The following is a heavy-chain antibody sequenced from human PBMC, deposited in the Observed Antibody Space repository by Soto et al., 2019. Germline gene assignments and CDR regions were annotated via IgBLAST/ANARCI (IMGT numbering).Heavy chain of an antibody. V-gene: IGHV3-23*01. D-gene: IGHD2-15*01. J-gene: IGHJ3*01. Sequence: EVQVLESGGGLIQSGGSLRLSCVFSEFAFSTFGMSWVRQAPGKGLESVSSISAIGDSTFHADSVKGRFSISRDNSMNSLYLQMNNLRAEDTAVYYCATVGPYSPRWDFWGQGTVVTVSS. CDR1: EFAFSTFG. CDR3: ATVGPYSPRWDF. CDR2: ISAIGDST.